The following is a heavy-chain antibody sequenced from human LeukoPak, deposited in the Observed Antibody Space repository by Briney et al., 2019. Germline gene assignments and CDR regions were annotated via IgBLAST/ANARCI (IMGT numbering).Heavy chain of an antibody. J-gene: IGHJ4*02. V-gene: IGHV3-7*04. CDR3: ARTSSAYFDY. Sequence: GGSLRLSCAASEFTFNIFWMSWVRQAPGTGLEWVANIKQDGSEKYYADSVKGRFTVSRDNAKNSLYLQMNSLRAEDTAVYFCARTSSAYFDYWGQGTLVTVSS. CDR1: EFTFNIFW. D-gene: IGHD1-26*01. CDR2: IKQDGSEK.